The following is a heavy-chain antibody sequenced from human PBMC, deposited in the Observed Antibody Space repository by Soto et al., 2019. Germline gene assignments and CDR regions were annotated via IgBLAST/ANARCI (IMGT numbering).Heavy chain of an antibody. CDR3: ATYPRPYNWVDL. D-gene: IGHD2-21*01. CDR1: GGALTSYP. CDR2: IDPMFDTS. V-gene: IGHV1-69*01. J-gene: IGHJ5*02. Sequence: QVRLEQSGPEVKKPGSSVRVSCQASGGALTSYPIHWVRQAPGQGLEWMGVIDPMFDTSNLAEKFKARVIFTADASTKTVYLDLPGLRSDDTAVYFCATYPRPYNWVDLWGRGTLLTVSS.